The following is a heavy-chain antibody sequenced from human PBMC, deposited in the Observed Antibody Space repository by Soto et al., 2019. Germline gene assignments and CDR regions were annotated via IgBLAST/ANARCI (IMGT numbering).Heavy chain of an antibody. D-gene: IGHD3-10*01. V-gene: IGHV1-3*01. CDR2: INADNGNT. J-gene: IGHJ3*02. Sequence: ASVKVSCKASGYTFTSYTMHWVRQAPGQRLEWMGWINADNGNTKYSQKFQGRVTITRDTSASTAYMELSSLRSEDTAVYYCAGGASMVRGVIIDAFDIWGQGTMVTVSS. CDR3: AGGASMVRGVIIDAFDI. CDR1: GYTFTSYT.